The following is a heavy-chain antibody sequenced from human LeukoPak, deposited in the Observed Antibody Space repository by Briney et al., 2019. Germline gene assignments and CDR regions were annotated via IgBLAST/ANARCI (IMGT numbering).Heavy chain of an antibody. CDR3: ARASGGSRLNYDY. D-gene: IGHD2-15*01. CDR2: INHSGST. Sequence: SETLSLTCAVYGGSFSGYYWSWIRQPPGKGLEWIGEINHSGSTNYNPSLKSRVTISVDTSKNQFSLKLSSVTAADTAVYYCARASGGSRLNYDYWGQGTLVTVSS. J-gene: IGHJ4*02. V-gene: IGHV4-34*01. CDR1: GGSFSGYY.